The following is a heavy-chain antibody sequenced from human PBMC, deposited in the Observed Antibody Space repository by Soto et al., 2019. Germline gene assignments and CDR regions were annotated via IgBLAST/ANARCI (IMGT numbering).Heavy chain of an antibody. D-gene: IGHD3-3*01. J-gene: IGHJ4*02. CDR3: ARGDFAWEPSTDY. V-gene: IGHV4-31*03. Sequence: PSETLSLTCTVSGGSISSGGYYWSWIRQHPGKGLEWIGEINHSGSTNYSPSLKSRVTILVDTSKNQFSLQLSSVTAADTAMYYCARGDFAWEPSTDYWGQGTLVTVSS. CDR1: GGSISSGGYY. CDR2: INHSGST.